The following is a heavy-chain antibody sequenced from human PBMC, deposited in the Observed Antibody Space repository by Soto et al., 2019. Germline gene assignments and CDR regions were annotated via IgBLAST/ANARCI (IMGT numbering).Heavy chain of an antibody. CDR1: GYTFTNYD. D-gene: IGHD3-22*01. CDR2: MNPNSGNT. V-gene: IGHV1-8*01. Sequence: GASVKVSCKASGYTFTNYDINWVRQATGQGLEWMGWMNPNSGNTGSPQNFQGRVTMTWDTSISTAYMEVRRLRSDDTAVYYCAPHYPDSSGYFDHWGQGTLVTVSS. J-gene: IGHJ4*02. CDR3: APHYPDSSGYFDH.